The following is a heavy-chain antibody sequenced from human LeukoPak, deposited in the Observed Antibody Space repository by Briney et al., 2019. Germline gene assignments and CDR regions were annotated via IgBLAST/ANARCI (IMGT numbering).Heavy chain of an antibody. V-gene: IGHV3-23*01. D-gene: IGHD3-22*01. Sequence: GGSLRLSCAASGFTFSSYAMSWVRQAPGKGLEWVSAISGSGGSTYYADSVKGRFTISRDNSKNTLYLQMNSLRAEDTAVYYCAKDPERNYYDSSGYMILGAFDIWGQGTMVTVSS. CDR2: ISGSGGST. CDR3: AKDPERNYYDSSGYMILGAFDI. J-gene: IGHJ3*02. CDR1: GFTFSSYA.